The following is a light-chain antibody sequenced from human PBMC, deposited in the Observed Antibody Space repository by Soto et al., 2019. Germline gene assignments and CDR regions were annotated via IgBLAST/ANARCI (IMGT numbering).Light chain of an antibody. Sequence: DIVMTQSPATLSVSPGERATLSCRASQSVSSSFLAWYQQKVGQAPRLLIYGASSRATGIPDRFSGSGSGTDFTLTINRLEPEDFAVYYCQQYGSSPRTFGQGTRLEIK. CDR3: QQYGSSPRT. CDR2: GAS. V-gene: IGKV3-20*01. J-gene: IGKJ5*01. CDR1: QSVSSSF.